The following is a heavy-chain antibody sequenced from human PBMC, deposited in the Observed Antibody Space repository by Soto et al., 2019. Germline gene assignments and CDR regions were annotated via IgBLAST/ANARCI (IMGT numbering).Heavy chain of an antibody. CDR1: GGSIGSYY. D-gene: IGHD6-6*01. J-gene: IGHJ4*02. Sequence: QVQLQESGPGLVKPSETLSLTCTVSGGSIGSYYWNSIRQPPGKGLEWIGYIYNSGNTNYNPSLRSRVTISVDTSKNQFSLELTSVTAADTAVYYCAAPPRYWGQGTLVTVSS. CDR2: IYNSGNT. CDR3: AAPPRY. V-gene: IGHV4-59*01.